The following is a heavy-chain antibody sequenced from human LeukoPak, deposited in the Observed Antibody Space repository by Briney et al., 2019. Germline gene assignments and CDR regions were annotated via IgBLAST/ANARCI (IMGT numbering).Heavy chain of an antibody. V-gene: IGHV3-23*01. CDR3: AKDGDSRGYFYYFDN. CDR2: ISYSGAGR. D-gene: IGHD3-22*01. CDR1: GFTFSTYA. J-gene: IGHJ4*02. Sequence: GGSLRLSCAASGFTFSTYAMNWVRQAPGKGLEWVSGISYSGAGRHYADSAKGRFTISRDNSKNTLYLQMNSLRVEDTAVYYCAKDGDSRGYFYYFDNWGQGTLVTVSS.